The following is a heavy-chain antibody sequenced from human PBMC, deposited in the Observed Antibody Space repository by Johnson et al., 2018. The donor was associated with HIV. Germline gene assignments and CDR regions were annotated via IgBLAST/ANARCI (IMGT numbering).Heavy chain of an antibody. V-gene: IGHV3-7*05. CDR2: IKQDGSEK. D-gene: IGHD7-27*01. J-gene: IGHJ3*02. Sequence: VQLVESGGGLVQPGGSLRLSCAASGFTFSSYWMSWVRHAPGKGLEWVANIKQDGSEKYYVDSVKGRFTISRDNAKNSLYLQMNSLRAEDTALYYCARGGLGFQTIHDPLDIWGQGTMVTVSS. CDR1: GFTFSSYW. CDR3: ARGGLGFQTIHDPLDI.